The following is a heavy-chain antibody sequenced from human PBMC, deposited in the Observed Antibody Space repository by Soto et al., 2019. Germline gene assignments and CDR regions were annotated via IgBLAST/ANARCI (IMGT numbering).Heavy chain of an antibody. CDR3: ARDRGDYDSFDI. CDR2: IYYSGNT. Sequence: QVHLQESGPGLLRPSETLSLTCTVSGGSVNSGGYYWSWVRQPPGKGLEWIGYIYYSGNTNYNPALRSRVTISLDRSKSQFSLKLTSVTAADTAMYYCARDRGDYDSFDIWGQGTLVTVSS. V-gene: IGHV4-61*08. D-gene: IGHD4-17*01. CDR1: GGSVNSGGYY. J-gene: IGHJ3*02.